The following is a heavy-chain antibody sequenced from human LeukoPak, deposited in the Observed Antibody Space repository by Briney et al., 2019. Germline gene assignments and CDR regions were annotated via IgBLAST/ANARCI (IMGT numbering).Heavy chain of an antibody. D-gene: IGHD2-2*01. CDR1: GYTLTELS. CDR2: FDPEDGET. Sequence: GASVKVSRKVSGYTLTELSMHWVRQAPGKGLEWMGGFDPEDGETIYAQKFQGSVTMTEDTSTDTAYMELSSLRSEDTAVYYCATGRRVVPAAIGDSYYYYMDVWGKGTTVTVSS. V-gene: IGHV1-24*01. J-gene: IGHJ6*03. CDR3: ATGRRVVPAAIGDSYYYYMDV.